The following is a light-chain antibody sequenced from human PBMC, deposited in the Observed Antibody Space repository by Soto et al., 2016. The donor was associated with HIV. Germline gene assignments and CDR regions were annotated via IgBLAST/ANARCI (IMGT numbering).Light chain of an antibody. CDR2: ATS. CDR3: LQDYDYPYT. Sequence: IQMTQSPSSLSASVGDRVTITCRTSQDIRNDLGWYQHKPGTAPKLLIYATSNLQGGVPSRFSGSGFGTDFTLTISSLQPEDFATYYCLQDYDYPYTFGQGTKLEVK. CDR1: QDIRND. V-gene: IGKV1-6*01. J-gene: IGKJ2*01.